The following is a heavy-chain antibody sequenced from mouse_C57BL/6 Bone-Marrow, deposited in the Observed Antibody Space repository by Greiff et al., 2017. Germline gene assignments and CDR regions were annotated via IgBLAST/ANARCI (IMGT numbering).Heavy chain of an antibody. V-gene: IGHV3-1*01. J-gene: IGHJ4*01. Sequence: QSGPGMVKPSQSLSLTCTVTGYSITSGYDWHWIRHFPGNKLEWMGYISYSGSTNYNPSLKSRISITHDTSKNHFFLKLNSVTTEDTATYYCARSGSNHYAMDYWGQGTSVTVSS. CDR1: GYSITSGYD. CDR3: ARSGSNHYAMDY. D-gene: IGHD2-5*01. CDR2: ISYSGST.